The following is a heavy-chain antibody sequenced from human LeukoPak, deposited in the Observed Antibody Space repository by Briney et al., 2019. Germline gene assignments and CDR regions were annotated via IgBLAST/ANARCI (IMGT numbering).Heavy chain of an antibody. V-gene: IGHV4-4*02. CDR3: AGGRITMVRGVIRFDY. Sequence: SGTLSLTCAVSGGSISSSNWWSWVRQPPGKGLEWIGEIYHSGSTNYNPSLKSRVTISVDKSKNQFSLKLSSVTAADTAVYYCAGGRITMVRGVIRFDYWGQGTLVTVSS. J-gene: IGHJ4*02. D-gene: IGHD3-10*01. CDR2: IYHSGST. CDR1: GGSISSSNW.